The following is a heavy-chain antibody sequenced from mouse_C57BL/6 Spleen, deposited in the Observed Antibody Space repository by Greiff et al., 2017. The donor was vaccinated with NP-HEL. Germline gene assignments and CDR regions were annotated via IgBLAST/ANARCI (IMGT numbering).Heavy chain of an antibody. CDR3: ARPMWERSHFDY. V-gene: IGHV5-17*01. D-gene: IGHD4-1*01. CDR2: ISSGSSTI. J-gene: IGHJ2*01. CDR1: GFTFSDYG. Sequence: EVMLVESGGGLVKPGGSLKLSCAASGFTFSDYGMHWVRQAPEKGLEWVAYISSGSSTIYYADTVKGRFTISRDNAKNTLFLQMTSLRSEDTAMYYCARPMWERSHFDYWGQGTTLTVSS.